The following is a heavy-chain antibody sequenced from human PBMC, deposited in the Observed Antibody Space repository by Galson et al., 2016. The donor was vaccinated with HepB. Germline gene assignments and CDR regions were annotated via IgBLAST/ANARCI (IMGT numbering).Heavy chain of an antibody. J-gene: IGHJ6*02. D-gene: IGHD2-15*01. Sequence: WVSYISESDDITTYADSVKGRFTISRDNAKNSLYLHMDSLRVGDTAVYYCARDHPASFGGPDGFHFYGMDVWGRGTTVTVS. CDR3: ARDHPASFGGPDGFHFYGMDV. V-gene: IGHV3-11*01. CDR2: ISESDDIT.